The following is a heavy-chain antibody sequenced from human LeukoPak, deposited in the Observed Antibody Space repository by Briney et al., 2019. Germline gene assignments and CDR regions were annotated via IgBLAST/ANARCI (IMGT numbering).Heavy chain of an antibody. Sequence: GASVKVSCKASGYTFTSYYMHWVRQAPGQGLEWMGIINPSGGSTSYAQKFQGRVTMTRDTSTSTVYMELSSLRSEDTAVYYCARFATPGIAAAGGGYYFDYWGQGTLVTVSS. CDR2: INPSGGST. CDR1: GYTFTSYY. D-gene: IGHD6-13*01. J-gene: IGHJ4*02. V-gene: IGHV1-46*01. CDR3: ARFATPGIAAAGGGYYFDY.